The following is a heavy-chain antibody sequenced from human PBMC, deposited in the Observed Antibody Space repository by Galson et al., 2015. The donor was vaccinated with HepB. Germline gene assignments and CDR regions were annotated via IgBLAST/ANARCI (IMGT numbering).Heavy chain of an antibody. J-gene: IGHJ6*02. V-gene: IGHV3-21*01. Sequence: LRLSCAASGFTFSSYSMNWVRQAPGKGLEWVSSISSSSSYIYYADSVKGRFTISRDNAKNSLYLQMNSLRAEDTAVYYCARDLGDSSGYYSGDYYYGMDVWGQGTTVTVSS. CDR3: ARDLGDSSGYYSGDYYYGMDV. CDR1: GFTFSSYS. CDR2: ISSSSSYI. D-gene: IGHD3-22*01.